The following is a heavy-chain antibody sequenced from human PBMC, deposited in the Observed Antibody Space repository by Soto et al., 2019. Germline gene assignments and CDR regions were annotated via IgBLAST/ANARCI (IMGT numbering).Heavy chain of an antibody. J-gene: IGHJ4*02. CDR1: GGSVSSGSYY. CDR2: IYYSGST. CDR3: ARDPRSGWLDY. Sequence: SETLSLTCTVSGGSVSSGSYYWSWIRQPPGKGLEWIGYIYYSGSTNYNPSLKSRVTISVDTSKNQFSLKLSSVTAADTAVYYCARDPRSGWLDYWGKGTLVTVS. V-gene: IGHV4-61*01. D-gene: IGHD6-19*01.